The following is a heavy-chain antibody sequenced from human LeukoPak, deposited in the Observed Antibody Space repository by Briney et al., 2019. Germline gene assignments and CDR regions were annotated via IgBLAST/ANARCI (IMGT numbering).Heavy chain of an antibody. CDR1: GGSISSYY. Sequence: SETLSLTCTVSGGSISSYYWSWIRQPPGKGLEWIGYIYYSGSTNYNPSLKSRVTISVDTSKNQFYLKMSSVTAADTAMYYCARGCSTTSCYETGWFDPWGQGTLVTVSS. V-gene: IGHV4-59*01. D-gene: IGHD2-2*01. CDR2: IYYSGST. CDR3: ARGCSTTSCYETGWFDP. J-gene: IGHJ5*02.